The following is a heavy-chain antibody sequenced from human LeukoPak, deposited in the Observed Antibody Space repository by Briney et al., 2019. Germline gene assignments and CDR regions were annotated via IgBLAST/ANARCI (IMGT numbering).Heavy chain of an antibody. V-gene: IGHV3-48*03. J-gene: IGHJ1*01. Sequence: GGSLRLSCAASGFTFSSYEMNWFRQAPGRGLEWVSYFSNSGTAIYHADSVKGRFTISIDNAKSSLYLQMNSLRAEDTAVYYCARAGYPMDTEYFQHWGQGTLVTVSS. CDR2: FSNSGTAI. D-gene: IGHD5-18*01. CDR3: ARAGYPMDTEYFQH. CDR1: GFTFSSYE.